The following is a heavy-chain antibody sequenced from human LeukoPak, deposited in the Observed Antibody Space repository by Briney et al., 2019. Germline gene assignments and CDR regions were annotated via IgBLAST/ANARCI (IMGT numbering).Heavy chain of an antibody. CDR3: ARGHSGSLQRLDGFDI. CDR2: ISSASDYV. J-gene: IGHJ3*02. V-gene: IGHV3-21*01. Sequence: PGGSLRLSCAVSGLTVTDNYMNWVRQAPGRGLEWVSSISSASDYVYYGGSLRGRFTASRDNAKNSLYLQMNSLRAEDTAVYYCARGHSGSLQRLDGFDIWGQGTMVTVSS. D-gene: IGHD1-26*01. CDR1: GLTVTDNY.